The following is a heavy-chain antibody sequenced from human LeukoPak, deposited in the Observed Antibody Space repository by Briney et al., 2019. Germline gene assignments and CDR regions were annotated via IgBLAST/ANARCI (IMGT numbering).Heavy chain of an antibody. CDR2: INAGNGNT. CDR1: GYTFTSYA. V-gene: IGHV1-3*01. Sequence: ASVKVSCKASGYTFTSYAMHWVRQAPGQRLEWMGWINAGNGNTKYSQKFQGRVTMTRDTSISTAYMELSRLRSDDTAVYYCARSPFDWLLYPWGQGTLVTVSS. D-gene: IGHD3-9*01. CDR3: ARSPFDWLLYP. J-gene: IGHJ5*02.